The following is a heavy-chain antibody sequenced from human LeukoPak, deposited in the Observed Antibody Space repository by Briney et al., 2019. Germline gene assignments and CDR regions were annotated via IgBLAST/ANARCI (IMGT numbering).Heavy chain of an antibody. J-gene: IGHJ4*02. CDR3: VLLSLTPG. D-gene: IGHD2-8*01. CDR1: GFTFSTYW. CDR2: ISYDGDNT. V-gene: IGHV3-74*01. Sequence: GGSLRLSCAASGFTFSTYWMHWVRQAPGKELVWVSRISYDGDNTNYADSVKGRFTISRDNAKNTLYLQMGSLRPEDTAVYYCVLLSLTPGWGQGTLVTVSS.